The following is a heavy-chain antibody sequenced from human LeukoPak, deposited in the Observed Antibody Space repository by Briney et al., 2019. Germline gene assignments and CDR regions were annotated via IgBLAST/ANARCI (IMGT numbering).Heavy chain of an antibody. J-gene: IGHJ4*02. D-gene: IGHD4-17*01. CDR3: ARNGDFALDY. CDR1: GYSISSGYW. CDR2: IVHTGSA. Sequence: SGTLSLTCAVPGYSISSGYWWSWVRQPPGKGLEWIGEIVHTGSAGYNPSLKSRVTISVDKSKNHLSLKMNSVTAADTAVYYCARNGDFALDYWGQGTLVTVSS. V-gene: IGHV4-4*02.